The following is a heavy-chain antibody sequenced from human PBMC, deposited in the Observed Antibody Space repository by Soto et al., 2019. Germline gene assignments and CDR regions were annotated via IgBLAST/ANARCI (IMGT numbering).Heavy chain of an antibody. CDR1: GFTFISYA. Sequence: GGSLRLSCAASGFTFISYAMHWVRQAPGKGLEYVSAISSNGGSTYYANSVKGRFTISRDNSKNTLYLQMGSLRAEDMAVYYCARRYCSGGSCCLDYWGQGTLVTVSS. V-gene: IGHV3-64*01. CDR3: ARRYCSGGSCCLDY. D-gene: IGHD2-15*01. CDR2: ISSNGGST. J-gene: IGHJ4*02.